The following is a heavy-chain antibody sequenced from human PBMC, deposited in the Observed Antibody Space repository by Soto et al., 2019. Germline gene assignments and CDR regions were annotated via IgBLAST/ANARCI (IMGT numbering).Heavy chain of an antibody. J-gene: IGHJ6*02. V-gene: IGHV4-34*01. CDR2: INHSGST. CDR1: PGSLSGYY. D-gene: IGHD3-3*01. CDR3: ARAFYDFWSGYYDYYYGMDV. Sequence: PSETLSLTCCVDPGSLSGYYCSWTRQPRGKGPGWVGEINHSGSTNYNPSLKSRVTISVDTSKNQFSLKPSSVTAADTAVYYCARAFYDFWSGYYDYYYGMDVWGQGTTVTVSS.